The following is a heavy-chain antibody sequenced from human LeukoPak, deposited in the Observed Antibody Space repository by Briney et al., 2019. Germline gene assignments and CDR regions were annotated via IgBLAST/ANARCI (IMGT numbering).Heavy chain of an antibody. J-gene: IGHJ4*02. D-gene: IGHD3-16*02. CDR3: ARGFIDSSFDY. CDR1: GGSISSGGYS. V-gene: IGHV4-30-2*01. Sequence: PSETLSLTCAVSGGSISSGGYSWSWIRQPPGKGLEWIGYIYHSGSTYYNPSLKSRVTISVDRSKNQFSLKLSSATAADTAVYYCARGFIDSSFDYWGQGTLVTVSS. CDR2: IYHSGST.